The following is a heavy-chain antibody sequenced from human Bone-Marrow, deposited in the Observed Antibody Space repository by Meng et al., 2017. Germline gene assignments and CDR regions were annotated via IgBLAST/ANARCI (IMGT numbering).Heavy chain of an antibody. CDR1: GFTFSSYG. V-gene: IGHV3-33*08. Sequence: GESLKISCAASGFTFSSYGMHWVRQAPGKGLEWVAVIWYDGSNKYYADSVKGRFTISRDNSKNTLYLQMNSLKTEDTAVYYCTTARMNPGYGDYEVYYYYGMDVWGQGTTVTVSS. D-gene: IGHD4-17*01. J-gene: IGHJ6*02. CDR3: TTARMNPGYGDYEVYYYYGMDV. CDR2: IWYDGSNK.